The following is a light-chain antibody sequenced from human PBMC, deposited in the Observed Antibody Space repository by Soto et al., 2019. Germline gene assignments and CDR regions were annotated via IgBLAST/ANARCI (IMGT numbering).Light chain of an antibody. V-gene: IGKV3-20*01. J-gene: IGKJ1*01. CDR2: GAS. CDR1: QSVSSSY. Sequence: EIVLTQSPGTLSLSPGERATLSCRASQSVSSSYLAWYQQKPGQAPRLLIYGASSRATGIPDRFSGSGSGTDLTLTISRLEPEDFAVYYCQQYGSSPRTFGQGTKVDMK. CDR3: QQYGSSPRT.